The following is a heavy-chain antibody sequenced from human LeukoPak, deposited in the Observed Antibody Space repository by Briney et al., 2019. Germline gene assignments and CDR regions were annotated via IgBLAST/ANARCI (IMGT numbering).Heavy chain of an antibody. CDR3: ARADYGTFDY. CDR2: IIPILGIA. D-gene: IGHD4-17*01. Sequence: ASVKVSCKASGYTFTSYDISWVRQAPGQGLEWMGRIIPILGIANYAQKLQGRVTMTTDTSTSTAYMELRSLRSDDTAVYYCARADYGTFDYWGQGTLVTVSS. V-gene: IGHV1-18*01. CDR1: GYTFTSYD. J-gene: IGHJ4*02.